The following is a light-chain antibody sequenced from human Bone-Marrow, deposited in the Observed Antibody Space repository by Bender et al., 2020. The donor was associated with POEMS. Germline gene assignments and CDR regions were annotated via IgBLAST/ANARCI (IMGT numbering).Light chain of an antibody. CDR3: SSFTNSGTYV. CDR1: SNDIGGYNY. Sequence: QSALTQPASVSGSPGQSITISCTGTSNDIGGYNYVSWYQQHPDKAPKLIISDVGARPSGVSHRFSGYKSANTAYLTISGLQAEDEADYYCSSFTNSGTYVFGTGTQVTVL. V-gene: IGLV2-14*03. J-gene: IGLJ1*01. CDR2: DVG.